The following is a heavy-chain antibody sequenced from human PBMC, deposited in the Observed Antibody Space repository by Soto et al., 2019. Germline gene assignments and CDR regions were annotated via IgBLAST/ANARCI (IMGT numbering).Heavy chain of an antibody. V-gene: IGHV3-30*03. CDR1: GFTFSSYG. Sequence: GGSLRLSCAASGFTFSSYGMHWVRQAPGKGLEWVAVISYDRSNKYYADSVKGRFTISRDNSKNTLYLQMNSLRAEDTAVYYCASDYDYVWGSYPGVLDYWGQGTLVTVSS. D-gene: IGHD3-16*01. J-gene: IGHJ4*02. CDR2: ISYDRSNK. CDR3: ASDYDYVWGSYPGVLDY.